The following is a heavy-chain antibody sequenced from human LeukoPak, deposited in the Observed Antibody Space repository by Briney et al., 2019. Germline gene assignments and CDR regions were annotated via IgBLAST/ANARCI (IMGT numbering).Heavy chain of an antibody. Sequence: GRSLRLSCAASGFTFDDYAMHWVRQAPGKGLEWVSGISWNSGSIGYADSVKGRFTISRDNAKNSLYLQMNSLRAEDTAVYYCVRELATWGQGTLVTVSS. CDR1: GFTFDDYA. D-gene: IGHD6-6*01. V-gene: IGHV3-9*01. CDR3: VRELAT. J-gene: IGHJ4*02. CDR2: ISWNSGSI.